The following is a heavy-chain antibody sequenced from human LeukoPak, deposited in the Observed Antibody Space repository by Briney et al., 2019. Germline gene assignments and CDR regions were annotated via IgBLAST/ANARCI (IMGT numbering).Heavy chain of an antibody. V-gene: IGHV4-61*02. J-gene: IGHJ4*02. D-gene: IGHD6-19*01. Sequence: PSQTLSLTCTVSGASISGGGYYWTWIRQPAGKGLEWIGRFYTSGNTNYNPSLKSRVTISVDTSKNQFSLMLSSVTAADTAVYYCARDRHSNGWTYFDYWGRGALVTVSS. CDR3: ARDRHSNGWTYFDY. CDR2: FYTSGNT. CDR1: GASISGGGYY.